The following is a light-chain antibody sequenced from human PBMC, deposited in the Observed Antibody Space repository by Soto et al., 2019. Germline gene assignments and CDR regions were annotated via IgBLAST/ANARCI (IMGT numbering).Light chain of an antibody. CDR3: PQATRLPVP. J-gene: IGKJ4*01. CDR2: AAS. Sequence: DIRLTQSPSSVSASVGDRVTITCRASQGISSWLTWYQQIPGKAPKLLIYAASTLQSGVPSTFSGSGSWTDFTPAVLRPPAEGFATCYCPQATRLPVPLGGGTKVEIK. V-gene: IGKV1-12*01. CDR1: QGISSW.